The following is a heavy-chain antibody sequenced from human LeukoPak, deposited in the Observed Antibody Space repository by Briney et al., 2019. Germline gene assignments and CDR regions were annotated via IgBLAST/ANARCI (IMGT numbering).Heavy chain of an antibody. CDR2: ISSSSSYI. CDR1: GFTFSSYS. Sequence: PGGSLRLSCAASGFTFSSYSMNWVRQAPGKGLEWVSSISSSSSYIYYADSVKGRFTISRDNAKNSLYLQMNSLRAEDTAVYYCARDYSRGGGMDVWGQGTTVTVSS. CDR3: ARDYSRGGGMDV. D-gene: IGHD2-21*01. J-gene: IGHJ6*02. V-gene: IGHV3-21*01.